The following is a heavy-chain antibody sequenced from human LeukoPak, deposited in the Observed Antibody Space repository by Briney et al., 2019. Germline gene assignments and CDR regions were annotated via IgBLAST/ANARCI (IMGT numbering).Heavy chain of an antibody. V-gene: IGHV4-59*13. Sequence: SETLSLTCTVSGGSISTYYWSWIRQPPGKGLEWIGYFYYSGSTNYNPSLKSRVTISVDTSKNQFSLKLSSVTTADTAVYYCARGGSESYRNYYYMDVWGKGTTVTVSS. CDR3: ARGGSESYRNYYYMDV. D-gene: IGHD3-10*01. J-gene: IGHJ6*03. CDR1: GGSISTYY. CDR2: FYYSGST.